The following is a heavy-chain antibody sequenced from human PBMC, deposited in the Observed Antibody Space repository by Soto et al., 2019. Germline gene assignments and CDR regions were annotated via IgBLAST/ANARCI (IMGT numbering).Heavy chain of an antibody. CDR3: AKNAVEMATMTVVAFDY. Sequence: PGGSLRLSCAASGFTFSSYAMSWVRQAPGKGLEWVSAISGSGGSTYYADSVKGRFTISRDNSKNTLYLQMNSLRAEDTAVYYCAKNAVEMATMTVVAFDYWGQGTLVTVSS. CDR2: ISGSGGST. CDR1: GFTFSSYA. V-gene: IGHV3-23*01. J-gene: IGHJ4*02. D-gene: IGHD5-12*01.